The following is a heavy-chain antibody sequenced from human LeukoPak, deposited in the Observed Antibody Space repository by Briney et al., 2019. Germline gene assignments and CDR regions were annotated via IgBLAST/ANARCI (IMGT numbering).Heavy chain of an antibody. CDR3: ARQRYSSGWYIDC. CDR1: GGSISSSSYY. D-gene: IGHD6-19*01. CDR2: IYFSGNT. J-gene: IGHJ4*02. V-gene: IGHV4-39*01. Sequence: PSETLSLTCTVSGGSISSSSYYWGWIRQPPGKGLEWIGSIYFSGNTYYNPSLKSRVNISVDTSKNQFSLKLSFVTAADTAVYYCARQRYSSGWYIDCWGQGTLVTVSS.